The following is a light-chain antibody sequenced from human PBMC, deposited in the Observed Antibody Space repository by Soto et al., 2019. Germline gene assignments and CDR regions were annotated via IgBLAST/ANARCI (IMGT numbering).Light chain of an antibody. V-gene: IGLV2-14*01. CDR2: EVS. J-gene: IGLJ3*02. CDR1: SNNVGAYNY. CDR3: SSYTTSNTGV. Sequence: QSVLTQPASVSGSPGQSITISCTGTSNNVGAYNYVSWFQHHPGKAPKLMIYEVSNRPSGVSNRFSGSKSGNTASLTISGLQIEDEGDYYCSSYTTSNTGVFGGGTKLTVL.